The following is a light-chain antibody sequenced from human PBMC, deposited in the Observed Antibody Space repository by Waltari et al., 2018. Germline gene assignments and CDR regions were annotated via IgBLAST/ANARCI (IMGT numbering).Light chain of an antibody. CDR3: QQLNSYPLT. CDR1: QAISTY. V-gene: IGKV1-9*01. Sequence: DIQLTQSPSFLSASVGDRVTITCWASQAISTYLAWYQQKPGKAPEVLISAASALQSGVPSRFSGSGSGTEFTLTISSLQPEDFATYYCQQLNSYPLTFGGGTKVQIK. CDR2: AAS. J-gene: IGKJ4*01.